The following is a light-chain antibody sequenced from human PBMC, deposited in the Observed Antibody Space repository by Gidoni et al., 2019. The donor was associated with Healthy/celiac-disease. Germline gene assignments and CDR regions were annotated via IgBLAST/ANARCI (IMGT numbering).Light chain of an antibody. CDR2: LGS. CDR1: QSLLHSNGYNY. V-gene: IGKV2-28*01. CDR3: MQALQTL. J-gene: IGKJ4*01. Sequence: NPGEPASISCRSSQSLLHSNGYNYLDWYLQKPGQSPQLLIYLGSNRASGVPDRFSGSGSGTDFTLKISRVEAEDVGVYYCMQALQTLFGGGTKVEIK.